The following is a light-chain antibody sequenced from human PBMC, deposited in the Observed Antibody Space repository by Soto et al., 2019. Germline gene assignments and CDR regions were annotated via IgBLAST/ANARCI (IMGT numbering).Light chain of an antibody. V-gene: IGLV2-14*01. CDR1: SSDVGAYNY. CDR2: EVN. J-gene: IGLJ1*01. CDR3: SSHAGNYNFPYV. Sequence: QSALTQPASVSGSPGQPITISCTGTSSDVGAYNYVSWYQLHPGKAPKLMIYEVNNRPSGVSHRFSGSKSGNTASLTFSGLQPEDEADYYCSSHAGNYNFPYVFGTGTKLTVL.